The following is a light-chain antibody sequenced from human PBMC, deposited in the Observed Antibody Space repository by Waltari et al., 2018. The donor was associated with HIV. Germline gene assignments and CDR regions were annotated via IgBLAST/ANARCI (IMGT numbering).Light chain of an antibody. Sequence: IVMTQSPATLSVSPGESATLSCRASQTISSNLAWYQQKPGQAPRLLIYDASIRATGIPARFSGSWSGTEFTLTVSILQSEDLAFYYCQQYHDWYTFGQGTKLEIK. CDR2: DAS. CDR3: QQYHDWYT. J-gene: IGKJ2*01. V-gene: IGKV3D-15*03. CDR1: QTISSN.